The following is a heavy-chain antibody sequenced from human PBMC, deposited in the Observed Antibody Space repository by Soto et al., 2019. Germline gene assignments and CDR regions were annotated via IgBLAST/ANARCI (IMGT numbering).Heavy chain of an antibody. D-gene: IGHD3-10*01. CDR1: GFTFSRYG. V-gene: IGHV3-30*18. CDR3: AKDLYSSETYTYYCGMDV. J-gene: IGHJ6*02. CDR2: ISYDGSNK. Sequence: GGSLRLSCAASGFTFSRYGMHWVRQAPGKGLEWVAVISYDGSNKFYADSVKGRFTISRGNSKNTLYLQMNSLRAEDTSVYYCAKDLYSSETYTYYCGMDVWGQGTTVTVSS.